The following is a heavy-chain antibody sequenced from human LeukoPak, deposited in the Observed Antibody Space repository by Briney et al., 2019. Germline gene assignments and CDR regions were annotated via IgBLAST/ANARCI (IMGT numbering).Heavy chain of an antibody. V-gene: IGHV4-4*07. CDR2: LYPGVST. CDR1: SDSFSSYY. Sequence: SETLSLTCTVSSDSFSSYYWAWIRQPAGKGLEWLGRLYPGVSTNYSPSLKSRLTMSVDTSKNQFSLKLTSMTAADTAVYYCARGPTVKYFDYWGQGTLVTVSS. D-gene: IGHD4-11*01. CDR3: ARGPTVKYFDY. J-gene: IGHJ4*02.